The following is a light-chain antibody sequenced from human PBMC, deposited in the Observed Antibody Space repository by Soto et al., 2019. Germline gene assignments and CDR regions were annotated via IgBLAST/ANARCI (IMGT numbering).Light chain of an antibody. V-gene: IGLV2-14*01. Sequence: QSALTQPASLSGSPGQSITISCTGTSSDIGAYDYVSWFQQHPGKAPKLMISEVNNRPSGVSNRFSGSKSGNTAYLTISGLQVEDEADYYCCSFASSSTYVFGTVTKVTVL. J-gene: IGLJ1*01. CDR2: EVN. CDR1: SSDIGAYDY. CDR3: CSFASSSTYV.